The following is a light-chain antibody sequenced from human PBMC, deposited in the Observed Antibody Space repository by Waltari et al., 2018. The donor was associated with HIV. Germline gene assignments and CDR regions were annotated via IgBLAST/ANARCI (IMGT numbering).Light chain of an antibody. V-gene: IGKV1-9*01. CDR1: QGISSY. CDR3: QRLNSYRFT. J-gene: IGKJ3*01. CDR2: TAS. Sequence: DSQLTQSPSFLSASVGDRVTITCRASQGISSYLAWYQQKPGKAPKLLIYTASILQSGVPSRFSGSGSGTEFTLTISSLQPEYFATYYCQRLNSYRFTFGPGTKVDIK.